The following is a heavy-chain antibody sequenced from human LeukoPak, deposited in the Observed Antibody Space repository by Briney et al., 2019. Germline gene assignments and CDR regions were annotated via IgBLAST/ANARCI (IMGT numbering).Heavy chain of an antibody. CDR2: IYYSGST. Sequence: SETLSLTCTVSGGSICSYYWSWIRQPPGKGLEWIGYIYYSGSTNYNPSLKSRVTISVDTSKNQFSLKLSSVTAADTAVYYCARSSRLREDYWGQGTLVTVSS. D-gene: IGHD3-10*01. CDR3: ARSSRLREDY. J-gene: IGHJ4*02. V-gene: IGHV4-59*01. CDR1: GGSICSYY.